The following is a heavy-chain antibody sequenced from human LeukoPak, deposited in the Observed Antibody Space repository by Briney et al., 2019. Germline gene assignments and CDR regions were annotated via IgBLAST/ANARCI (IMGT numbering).Heavy chain of an antibody. J-gene: IGHJ3*02. V-gene: IGHV3-74*01. CDR2: INSDGSST. CDR3: AKDRRDVNYYGSGSVAFDI. CDR1: GFTFSSYW. Sequence: GGSLRLSCAASGFTFSSYWVHWVRQAPGKGLVWVSRINSDGSSTSYADSVKGRFTISRDNAKNTLYLQMNSLRAEDTAVYYCAKDRRDVNYYGSGSVAFDIWGQGTMVTVSS. D-gene: IGHD3-10*01.